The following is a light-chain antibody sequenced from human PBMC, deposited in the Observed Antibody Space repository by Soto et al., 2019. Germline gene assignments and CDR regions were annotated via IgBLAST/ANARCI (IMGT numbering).Light chain of an antibody. V-gene: IGKV3D-15*01. Sequence: DIVLTQSPATLSLSPGERATLSCRASQSVSSNLAWYQQKPGQAPRLLIYDASNRATGIPARFSGSGSGTEFTLTISSLQSEDFAVYYCQQYNSWPLTFGGGTKVDIK. CDR3: QQYNSWPLT. CDR2: DAS. CDR1: QSVSSN. J-gene: IGKJ4*01.